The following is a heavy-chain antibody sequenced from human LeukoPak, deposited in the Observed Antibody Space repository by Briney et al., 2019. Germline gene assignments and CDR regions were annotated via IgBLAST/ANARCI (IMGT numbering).Heavy chain of an antibody. D-gene: IGHD4-17*01. CDR1: GFTFRTYV. Sequence: PGGSLRLSCAASGFTFRTYVMNWVRQAPGTGLEGVSYISSSGSKIYYADSVKGRFTISRDNAKNLLYLQMNSLRAEDTAVYYCARDGSTVTTNYYYAMDVWGQGTTVTVSS. CDR3: ARDGSTVTTNYYYAMDV. J-gene: IGHJ6*02. CDR2: ISSSGSKI. V-gene: IGHV3-48*03.